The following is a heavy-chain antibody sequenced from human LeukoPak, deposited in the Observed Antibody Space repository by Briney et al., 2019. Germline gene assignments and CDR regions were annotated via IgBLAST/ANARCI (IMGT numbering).Heavy chain of an antibody. V-gene: IGHV3-21*01. CDR2: ISSSSSYI. D-gene: IGHD1-1*01. J-gene: IGHJ4*02. CDR3: ARDSTTNYYFDR. Sequence: GGSLRLSCAASGFTFSSYSMNWVRQAPGKGLEWVSSISSSSSYIYYADSVKGRFTISRDNAKNSLYLQMNSLRAEDTAVYYCARDSTTNYYFDRWGQGTLVTVPS. CDR1: GFTFSSYS.